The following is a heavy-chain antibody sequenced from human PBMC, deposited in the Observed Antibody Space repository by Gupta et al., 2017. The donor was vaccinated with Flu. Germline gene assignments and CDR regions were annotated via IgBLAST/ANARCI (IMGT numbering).Heavy chain of an antibody. J-gene: IGHJ4*02. D-gene: IGHD6-19*01. V-gene: IGHV2-5*02. CDR3: AHMRPSDSSGWYDHSFDY. CDR1: GFSLSTSGVG. CDR2: IYWDDDK. Sequence: QITLKESGPTLVKPTQTLTLTCTFSGFSLSTSGVGVGWIRQPPGKALEWLALIYWDDDKRYSPSLKSRLTITKDTSKNQVVLTMTNMDPVDTATYYCAHMRPSDSSGWYDHSFDYWGQGTLVTVSS.